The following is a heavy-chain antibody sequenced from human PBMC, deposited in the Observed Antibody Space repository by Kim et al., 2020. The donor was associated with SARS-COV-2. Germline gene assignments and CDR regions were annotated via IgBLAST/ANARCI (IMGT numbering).Heavy chain of an antibody. CDR1: GFTFSSYS. V-gene: IGHV3-21*01. J-gene: IGHJ4*02. D-gene: IGHD1-1*01. Sequence: GGSLRLSCVASGFTFSSYSMNWVRQAPGKGLEWVSYISSSSTYIYYADSLKGRFTISRDTATKSLFLQMNSLRAEDTALYYCARSRDVYNLFYFDYWGQGTLVTVSS. CDR2: ISSSSTYI. CDR3: ARSRDVYNLFYFDY.